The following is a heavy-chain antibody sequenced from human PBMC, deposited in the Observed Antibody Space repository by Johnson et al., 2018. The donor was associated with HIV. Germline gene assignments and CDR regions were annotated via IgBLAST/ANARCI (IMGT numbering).Heavy chain of an antibody. Sequence: QVQLMESGGGVVQPGRSLRLSCAASGFTFSYYAMHWVRQAPGKGLEWMAVISHDGSNRYYADSVKGRFTISRDNAKNSLYLQMNSLRAEDTAVYYCARDGDTVTTQGAFDIWGQGTMVTVSS. CDR3: ARDGDTVTTQGAFDI. J-gene: IGHJ3*02. CDR1: GFTFSYYA. V-gene: IGHV3-30*04. CDR2: ISHDGSNR. D-gene: IGHD4-17*01.